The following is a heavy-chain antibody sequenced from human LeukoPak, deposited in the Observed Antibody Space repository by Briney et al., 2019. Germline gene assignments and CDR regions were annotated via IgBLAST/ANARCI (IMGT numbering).Heavy chain of an antibody. CDR3: ARDFGNDYVFSY. CDR2: INHSGST. D-gene: IGHD3-16*01. CDR1: GGSFSGYY. Sequence: SETPSLTCAVYGGSFSGYYWSWIRQPPGKGLEWIGEINHSGSTNYNPSLKSRVTISVDTSKNQFSLKLSSVTAADTAVYYCARDFGNDYVFSYWGQGTLVTVSS. V-gene: IGHV4-34*01. J-gene: IGHJ4*02.